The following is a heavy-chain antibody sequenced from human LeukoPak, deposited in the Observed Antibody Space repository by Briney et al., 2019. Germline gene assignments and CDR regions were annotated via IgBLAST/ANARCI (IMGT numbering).Heavy chain of an antibody. CDR2: INEAGSDR. CDR3: ARVLFSSSWYFDH. V-gene: IGHV3-7*01. Sequence: GGSLRLSCAASGFTFTNYWLTWVRQAPGKGLEWVANINEAGSDRNYVDSVKGRFTNSRDNAKNTLYLQMNSLRAEDTAVYYCARVLFSSSWYFDHWGQGTLVTVSS. CDR1: GFTFTNYW. D-gene: IGHD6-13*01. J-gene: IGHJ4*02.